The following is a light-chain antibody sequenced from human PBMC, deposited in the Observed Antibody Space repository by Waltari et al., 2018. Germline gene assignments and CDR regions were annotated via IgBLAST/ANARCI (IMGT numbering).Light chain of an antibody. V-gene: IGKV1-5*03. CDR2: KTS. Sequence: DLQLAQSPSTLSASVGDRVTLTCRASQSINNWLAWYQQKPGKAPNLIIYKTSNLQSGVPSRFSGSGSGTEFTLTISNLQPDDFATYYCQQYKSFFWTFGQGTKVEI. CDR1: QSINNW. J-gene: IGKJ1*01. CDR3: QQYKSFFWT.